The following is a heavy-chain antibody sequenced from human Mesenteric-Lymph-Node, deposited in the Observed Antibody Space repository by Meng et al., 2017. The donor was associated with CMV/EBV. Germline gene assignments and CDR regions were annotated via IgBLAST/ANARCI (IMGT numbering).Heavy chain of an antibody. D-gene: IGHD5-12*01. Sequence: GESLKISCAASGFTFSSYGMHWVRQVPGEGLEWVAFIRYDGNEKHYSDSVKGRFTISRDNSKNTVYLQMNSLRAEDTAVYYCARGGGCDPFGYWGQGTLVTVSS. CDR3: ARGGGCDPFGY. J-gene: IGHJ4*02. CDR2: IRYDGNEK. V-gene: IGHV3-30*02. CDR1: GFTFSSYG.